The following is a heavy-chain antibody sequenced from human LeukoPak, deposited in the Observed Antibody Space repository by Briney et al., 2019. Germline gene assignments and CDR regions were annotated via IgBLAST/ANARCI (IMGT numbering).Heavy chain of an antibody. CDR1: GFTFSSYA. V-gene: IGHV3-21*01. CDR3: ARAGPRRDGYSSDY. D-gene: IGHD5-24*01. Sequence: GGSLRLSCAASGFTFSSYAMSWARQAPGKGLEWVSGISGSGSGGNTYYADSVKGRFTISRDDAKNLLSLQMISLRVEDTAVYYCARAGPRRDGYSSDYWGQGTLVTVSS. CDR2: ISGSGSGGNT. J-gene: IGHJ4*02.